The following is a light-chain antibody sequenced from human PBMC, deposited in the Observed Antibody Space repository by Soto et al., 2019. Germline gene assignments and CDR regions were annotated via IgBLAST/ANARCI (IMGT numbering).Light chain of an antibody. CDR3: ASWDDSLNSVI. CDR1: NSNIGSKT. V-gene: IGLV1-44*01. CDR2: TDD. J-gene: IGLJ2*01. Sequence: QSVLTQPPSASGTPGQRVTISCSGSNSNIGSKTVNWYRQYPGTAPNVLIYTDDQRPSGVPARFSGSRSGTSASLAISGLQSEDEADYYCASWDDSLNSVIFGGGTKLTVL.